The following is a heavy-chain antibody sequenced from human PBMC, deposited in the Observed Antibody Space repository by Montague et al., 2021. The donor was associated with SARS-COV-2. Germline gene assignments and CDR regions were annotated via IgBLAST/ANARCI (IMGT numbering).Heavy chain of an antibody. CDR1: GFTFSRYA. V-gene: IGHV3-30*04. J-gene: IGHJ4*02. Sequence: SLRLSCAASGFTFSRYAMHWVRQAPSKGLERVSVITYAGSNEYYADSVKGRFTVSRDNSKNTLYLQMNSLRAEDTAVYYCAREGVTAAGKYFDYWGQGTLVTVSS. CDR2: ITYAGSNE. CDR3: AREGVTAAGKYFDY. D-gene: IGHD6-13*01.